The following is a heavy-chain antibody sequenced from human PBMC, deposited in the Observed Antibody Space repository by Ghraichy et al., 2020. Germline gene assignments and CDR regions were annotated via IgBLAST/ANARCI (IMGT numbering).Heavy chain of an antibody. D-gene: IGHD2/OR15-2a*01. J-gene: IGHJ6*02. CDR3: ARDAPTLSQYYYYYGMDV. V-gene: IGHV3-21*01. CDR1: GFTFSSYS. CDR2: ISSSSSYI. Sequence: GSLRLSCAASGFTFSSYSMNWVRQAPGKGLEWVSSISSSSSYIYYADSVKGRFTISRDNAKNSLYLQMNSLRAEDTAVYYCARDAPTLSQYYYYYGMDVWGQGTTVTVSS.